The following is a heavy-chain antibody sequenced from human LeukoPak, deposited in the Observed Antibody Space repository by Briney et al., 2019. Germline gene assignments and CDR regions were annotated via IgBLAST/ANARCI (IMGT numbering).Heavy chain of an antibody. CDR3: TSWGDTTAEYFQR. Sequence: GGSLRLSCVVSGFTFNRCWMNWVRQAPGKGLEWVAHINPDGRDTYYVNSVKGRFTISRDNAQNSMCLQMNSLRVEDTAVYYCTSWGDTTAEYFQRWGQGTLVTVSS. CDR2: INPDGRDT. J-gene: IGHJ1*01. V-gene: IGHV3-7*01. D-gene: IGHD2-21*02. CDR1: GFTFNRCW.